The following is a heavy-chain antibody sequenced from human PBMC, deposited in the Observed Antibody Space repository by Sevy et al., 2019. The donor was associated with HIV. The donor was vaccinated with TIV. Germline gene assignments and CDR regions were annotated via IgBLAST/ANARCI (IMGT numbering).Heavy chain of an antibody. CDR1: GFTFSSYA. CDR3: EGSCSSTSCYTGFYYYYGMDV. Sequence: GGSLRLSCAASGFTFSSYAMSWVRQAPGKGLEWVSAISGSGGSTYYADSVKGRFTISRDNPKNTLYLQMNSLRAEDTAVYYCEGSCSSTSCYTGFYYYYGMDVWGQGTTVTVSS. V-gene: IGHV3-23*01. CDR2: ISGSGGST. D-gene: IGHD2-2*02. J-gene: IGHJ6*02.